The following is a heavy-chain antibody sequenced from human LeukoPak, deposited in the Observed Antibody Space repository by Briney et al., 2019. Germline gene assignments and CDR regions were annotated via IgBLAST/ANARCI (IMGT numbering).Heavy chain of an antibody. Sequence: KAGGSLRLSCAASGFTFSSYGMNWVRQAPGKGLEWVSSISSSSSYIYYADSVKGRFTISRDNAKNSLYLQMNSLRAEDTAVYYCARAYSSGWPDYWGQGTLVTVSS. V-gene: IGHV3-21*01. CDR2: ISSSSSYI. CDR1: GFTFSSYG. J-gene: IGHJ4*02. D-gene: IGHD6-19*01. CDR3: ARAYSSGWPDY.